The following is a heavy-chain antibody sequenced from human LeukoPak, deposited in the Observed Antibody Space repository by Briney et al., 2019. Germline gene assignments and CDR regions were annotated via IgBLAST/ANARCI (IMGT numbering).Heavy chain of an antibody. D-gene: IGHD1-26*01. J-gene: IGHJ4*02. CDR2: ISGSGGST. V-gene: IGHV3-23*01. CDR3: AKSVVGATNY. Sequence: GESLRLSCAASGFTVSSNYMSWVRQAPGKGLEWVSAISGSGGSTYYADSVKGRFTISRDNSKNTLYLQMNSLRAEDTAVYYCAKSVVGATNYWGQGTLVTVSS. CDR1: GFTVSSNY.